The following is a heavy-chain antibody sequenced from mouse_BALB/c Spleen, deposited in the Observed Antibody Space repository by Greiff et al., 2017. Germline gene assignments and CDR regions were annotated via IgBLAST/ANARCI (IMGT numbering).Heavy chain of an antibody. J-gene: IGHJ4*01. Sequence: QVQLQQSGPGLVQPSQSLSITCTVSGFSLTSYGVHWVRQSPGKGLEWLGVIWSGGSTDYNAAFIYRLSISKDNSKSQVFFKMNSLQANDTAIYYCASPKCTKGYAMDYWGQGTSVTVAS. CDR3: ASPKCTKGYAMDY. D-gene: IGHD2-14*01. CDR2: IWSGGST. V-gene: IGHV2-2*02. CDR1: GFSLTSYG.